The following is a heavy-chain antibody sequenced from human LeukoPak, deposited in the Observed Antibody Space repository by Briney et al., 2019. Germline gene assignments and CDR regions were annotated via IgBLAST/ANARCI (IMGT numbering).Heavy chain of an antibody. CDR2: IYYSGST. CDR3: ARGGHYDILRPFHDTERFDI. CDR1: GGSISSSSYY. D-gene: IGHD3-9*01. V-gene: IGHV4-39*07. Sequence: SETLSLTCTVSGGSISSSSYYWGWIRQPPGKGLEWIGSIYYSGSTYYNPSLKSRVTISVDTSKNQFSLKLSSVTAADTAVYYCARGGHYDILRPFHDTERFDIWGQGTMVTVSS. J-gene: IGHJ3*02.